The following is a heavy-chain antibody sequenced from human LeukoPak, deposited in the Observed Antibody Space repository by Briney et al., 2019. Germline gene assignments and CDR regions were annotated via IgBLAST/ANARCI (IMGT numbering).Heavy chain of an antibody. CDR2: ISGSGGST. CDR3: ASPTSYGDYGPPAFDI. Sequence: GGSLRLSCAASGFTFSSYAMSWVRQAPGKGLEWVSAISGSGGSTYYVDSVKGRFTVSRDNSKNTLYLQMNSLRAEDTAVYYCASPTSYGDYGPPAFDIWGQGTMVTVSS. CDR1: GFTFSSYA. J-gene: IGHJ3*02. D-gene: IGHD4-17*01. V-gene: IGHV3-23*01.